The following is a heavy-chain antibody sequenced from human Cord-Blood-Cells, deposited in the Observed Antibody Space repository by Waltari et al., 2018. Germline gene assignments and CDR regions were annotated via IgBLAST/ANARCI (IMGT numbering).Heavy chain of an antibody. J-gene: IGHJ6*02. V-gene: IGHV1-24*01. CDR2: FDPEDGET. CDR1: GYTLTALS. Sequence: QVQLVQSGAEVKKPGASVKVSCKVSGYTLTALSMPWVRQAPGKGLEWMGGFDPEDGETIYAQKFQGRVTMTEDTSTDTAYMELSSLRSEDTAVYYCATPYSGSYYYYYGMDVWGQGTTVTVSS. D-gene: IGHD1-26*01. CDR3: ATPYSGSYYYYYGMDV.